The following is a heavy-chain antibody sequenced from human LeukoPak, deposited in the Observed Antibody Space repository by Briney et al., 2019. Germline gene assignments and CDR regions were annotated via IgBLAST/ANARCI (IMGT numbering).Heavy chain of an antibody. J-gene: IGHJ4*02. D-gene: IGHD2-2*01. V-gene: IGHV3-43D*03. CDR2: ISWDGGST. Sequence: GGSLRLSCAASGFTFDDYAMHWVRQAPGKGLEWVSLISWDGGSTYYADSVKGRFTISRDNAKNSLYLQMNSLRAEDTAVYYCARRYCSSTTCYPHFDYWGQGTLVTVSS. CDR3: ARRYCSSTTCYPHFDY. CDR1: GFTFDDYA.